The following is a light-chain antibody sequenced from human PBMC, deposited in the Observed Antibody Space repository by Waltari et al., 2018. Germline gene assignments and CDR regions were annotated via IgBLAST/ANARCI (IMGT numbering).Light chain of an antibody. V-gene: IGLV1-44*01. J-gene: IGLJ2*01. CDR1: SSNIGSNT. CDR2: TGN. CDR3: AAWDDSLDGVI. Sequence: QSVLTQPPSTSGTPGQRVTISCSGSSSNIGSNTVNWYQQLPGTAPKLLIYTGNERPSGVPDRCSGSKSGTSASLAISGLQSEDEADYYCAAWDDSLDGVIFGGGTKLTVL.